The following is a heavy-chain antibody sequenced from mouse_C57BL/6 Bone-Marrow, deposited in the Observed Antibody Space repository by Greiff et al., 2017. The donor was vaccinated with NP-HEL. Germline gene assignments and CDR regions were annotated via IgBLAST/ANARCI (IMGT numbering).Heavy chain of an antibody. V-gene: IGHV5-12*01. J-gene: IGHJ1*03. D-gene: IGHD1-1*01. CDR3: ARLITTVVATYWYFDV. CDR2: ISNGGGST. Sequence: EVKLVESGGGLVQPGGSLKLSCAASGFTFSDYYMYWVRQTPEKRLEWVAYISNGGGSTYYPDTVKGRFTISRDNAKNTLYLQMRRLKSEDTAMYYCARLITTVVATYWYFDVWGTGTTVTVSS. CDR1: GFTFSDYY.